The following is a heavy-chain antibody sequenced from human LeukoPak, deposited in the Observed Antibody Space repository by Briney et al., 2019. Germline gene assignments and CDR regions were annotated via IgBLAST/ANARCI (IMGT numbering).Heavy chain of an antibody. Sequence: PGGSLRLSCAASGFTFSSYGMHWVRQAPGKGLEWVAVIPYDGSNKYYADSVKGRFTISRDNSKNTLYLQMNSLRAEDTAVYYCAKSHPDCSGGSCYSRPLDYWGQGTLVTVSS. D-gene: IGHD2-15*01. V-gene: IGHV3-30*18. J-gene: IGHJ4*02. CDR2: IPYDGSNK. CDR3: AKSHPDCSGGSCYSRPLDY. CDR1: GFTFSSYG.